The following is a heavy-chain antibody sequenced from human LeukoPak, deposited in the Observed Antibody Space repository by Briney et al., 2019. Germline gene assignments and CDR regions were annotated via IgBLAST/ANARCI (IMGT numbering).Heavy chain of an antibody. CDR1: GGSISSSSYY. CDR3: ARHRPVVTARGARSLRLLFDY. D-gene: IGHD4-23*01. Sequence: PSETLSLTCTVSGGSISSSSYYWGWIRQPPGKGLEWIGSIYYSGSTYYNPSLKSRVTISVDTSKNQFSLKLSSVTAADTAVYYCARHRPVVTARGARSLRLLFDYWGQGTLVTVSS. J-gene: IGHJ4*02. V-gene: IGHV4-39*01. CDR2: IYYSGST.